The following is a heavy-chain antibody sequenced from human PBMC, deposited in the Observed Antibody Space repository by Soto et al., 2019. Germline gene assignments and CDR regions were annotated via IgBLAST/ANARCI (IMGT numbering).Heavy chain of an antibody. CDR2: IYHSGST. V-gene: IGHV4-4*02. D-gene: IGHD4-17*01. CDR1: GGSISSSNW. J-gene: IGHJ6*02. Sequence: SETLSLTCAVSGGSISSSNWWSWVRQPPGKGLEWIGEIYHSGSTNYNPSLKSRVTISVDKSKNQFSLKLSSVTAADTAVYYCARGGLTDYAAPYYYYGMDVWGQGTTVTVSS. CDR3: ARGGLTDYAAPYYYYGMDV.